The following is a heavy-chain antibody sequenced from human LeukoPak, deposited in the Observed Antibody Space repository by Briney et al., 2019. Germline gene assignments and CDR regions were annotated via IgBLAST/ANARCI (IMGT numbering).Heavy chain of an antibody. Sequence: PGGSLRLSCAASGFTVSSNYMSWVRQAPGKGLEWVSVIYSGGSTYYADSVKGRFTVSRDNSKNTLYLQMNSLRAEDTAVYYCARVLTGTAADYYYYYMDVWGKGTTVTVSS. CDR3: ARVLTGTAADYYYYYMDV. CDR2: IYSGGST. J-gene: IGHJ6*03. D-gene: IGHD1-1*01. V-gene: IGHV3-53*01. CDR1: GFTVSSNY.